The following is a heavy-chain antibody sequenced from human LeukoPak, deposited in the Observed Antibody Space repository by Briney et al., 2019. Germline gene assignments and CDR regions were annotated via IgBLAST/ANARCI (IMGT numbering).Heavy chain of an antibody. J-gene: IGHJ4*02. CDR1: GFTFSSYW. CDR2: IKQDGSEK. Sequence: GGSLRLSCAASGFTFSSYWMSWVRQAPGKGLERVANIKQDGSEKYYVDSVKGRFTISRDNAKNSLYLQMNSLRAEDTAVYYCARVDCWYTTYFDYWGQGTLVTVSS. V-gene: IGHV3-7*01. D-gene: IGHD6-13*01. CDR3: ARVDCWYTTYFDY.